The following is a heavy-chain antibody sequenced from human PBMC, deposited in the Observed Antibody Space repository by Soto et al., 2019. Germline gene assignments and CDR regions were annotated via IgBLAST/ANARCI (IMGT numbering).Heavy chain of an antibody. CDR1: GGTFSSYA. V-gene: IGHV1-69*12. CDR2: IIPIFGTA. D-gene: IGHD6-13*01. J-gene: IGHJ4*02. Sequence: QVQLVQSGAEVKKPGSSVKVSCKASGGTFSSYAISWVRQAPGQGLEWMGGIIPIFGTANYAQKFQGRVTITADESPSTGYMGLSSLRSEDTAVYYCARIAAAGQYDYWGQGTLVTVSS. CDR3: ARIAAAGQYDY.